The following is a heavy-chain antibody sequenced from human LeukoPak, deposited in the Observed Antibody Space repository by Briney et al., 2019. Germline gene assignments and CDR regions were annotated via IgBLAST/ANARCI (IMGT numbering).Heavy chain of an antibody. Sequence: SGPALVQPTPTLTLTCTFSGFSLRTSGMCVSWIRQPPGKALEWLARIDWDDDKYYSTTLKTRLTISKDTSKNQVVLTMTNMDPVDTATYYCARIRSSGCYFDYWGQGTLVTVSS. CDR1: GFSLRTSGMC. CDR2: IDWDDDK. J-gene: IGHJ4*02. CDR3: ARIRSSGCYFDY. D-gene: IGHD6-19*01. V-gene: IGHV2-70*11.